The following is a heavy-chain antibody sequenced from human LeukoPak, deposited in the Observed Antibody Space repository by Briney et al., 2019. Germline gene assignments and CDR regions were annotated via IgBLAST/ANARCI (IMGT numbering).Heavy chain of an antibody. V-gene: IGHV1-46*01. CDR2: INPSGGST. D-gene: IGHD4-17*01. J-gene: IGHJ4*02. CDR1: GYTFTSYF. CDR3: ARDSADYGDYDY. Sequence: ASVKISCKASGYTFTSYFMHWVRQAPGQGLDWMGIINPSGGSTSYAQKFQGRVTMTRDTSTSTVYMELSSLRSEDTAVYYCARDSADYGDYDYWGQGTLVTVSS.